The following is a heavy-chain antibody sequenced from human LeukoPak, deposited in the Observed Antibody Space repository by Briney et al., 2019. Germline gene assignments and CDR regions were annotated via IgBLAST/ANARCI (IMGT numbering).Heavy chain of an antibody. J-gene: IGHJ3*02. CDR2: MNPNSGGT. V-gene: IGHV1-2*02. CDR3: VTSSGYRSSWGAFDI. CDR1: GHTFTTYY. D-gene: IGHD6-13*01. Sequence: ASVKVSCKASGHTFTTYYMHWARQAPGEGLEWMGWMNPNSGGTNYAQEFQGRVTMTRDTSISTAYMELSSLRSDDTAVYYCVTSSGYRSSWGAFDIRGQGTLVTVSS.